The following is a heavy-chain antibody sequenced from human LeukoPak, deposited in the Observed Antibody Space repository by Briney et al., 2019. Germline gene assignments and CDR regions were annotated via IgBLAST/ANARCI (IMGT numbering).Heavy chain of an antibody. CDR2: ISGSGGST. J-gene: IGHJ6*03. V-gene: IGHV3-23*01. D-gene: IGHD4-17*01. CDR1: GSTFSSYA. CDR3: AKDLDTVTTSYMDV. Sequence: AGGSLRLSCAASGSTFSSYAMSWVRQAPGKGLEWVSAISGSGGSTYYADSVKGRFTISRDNSKNPLYLQMSSLRAEDTAVYYCAKDLDTVTTSYMDVWGKGTTVTVSS.